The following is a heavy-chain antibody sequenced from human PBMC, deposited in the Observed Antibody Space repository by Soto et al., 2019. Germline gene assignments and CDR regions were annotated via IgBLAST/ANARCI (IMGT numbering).Heavy chain of an antibody. Sequence: EVQLVESGGGLVKPGGSLRLSCAASGFSFRSYYMNWVRQAPGRGLEWVSSISPSSSFLNYADSVKGRFTISRDNAKSSVNLQMISLRAEDTAVYYCATVGTDYGSGSPYYSDYWGQGTLVTVSS. D-gene: IGHD3-10*01. V-gene: IGHV3-21*06. CDR2: ISPSSSFL. J-gene: IGHJ4*02. CDR1: GFSFRSYY. CDR3: ATVGTDYGSGSPYYSDY.